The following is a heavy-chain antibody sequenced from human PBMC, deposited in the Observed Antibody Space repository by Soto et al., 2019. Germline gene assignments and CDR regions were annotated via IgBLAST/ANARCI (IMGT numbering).Heavy chain of an antibody. J-gene: IGHJ1*01. CDR3: AKFRSEVVVTTAFQH. V-gene: IGHV3-23*01. CDR2: ISGSGGST. CDR1: GFTFSSYA. D-gene: IGHD3-22*01. Sequence: QAGGSLRLSCAASGFTFSSYAMSWVRQAPGKGLEWVSAISGSGGSTYYADSVKGRFTISRDNSKNTLYLQMNSLRAEDTAVYYCAKFRSEVVVTTAFQHWGQGTLVTVSS.